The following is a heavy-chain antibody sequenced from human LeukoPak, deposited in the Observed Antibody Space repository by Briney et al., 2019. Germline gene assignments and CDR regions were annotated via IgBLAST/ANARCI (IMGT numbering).Heavy chain of an antibody. V-gene: IGHV4-34*01. D-gene: IGHD3-16*01. CDR3: ARRMITFGGVIGRFDP. CDR1: GLTFSNIW. J-gene: IGHJ5*02. CDR2: INHSGST. Sequence: GSLRLSCAVSGLTFSNIWMNWVRQAPGKGLEWIGEINHSGSTNYNPSLKSRVTISLDTSKNQFSLKLSSVTAADTAVYYCARRMITFGGVIGRFDPWGQGTLVTVSS.